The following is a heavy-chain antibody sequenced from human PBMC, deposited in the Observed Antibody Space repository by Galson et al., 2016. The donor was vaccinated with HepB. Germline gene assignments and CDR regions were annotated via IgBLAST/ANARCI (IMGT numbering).Heavy chain of an antibody. J-gene: IGHJ6*02. D-gene: IGHD2-2*01. V-gene: IGHV4-4*02. CDR1: GDSISSYNC. CDR2: IDHSGST. Sequence: SETLSLTCAVSGDSISSYNCWTWVRQPPGKGLDWIGEIDHSGSTNYNPSLRSRVTISVDKSKNHFSLKMRSVTAADTAVYYCARGKTEDIVEVPAAHYGLDVWGQGTTVTVSS. CDR3: ARGKTEDIVEVPAAHYGLDV.